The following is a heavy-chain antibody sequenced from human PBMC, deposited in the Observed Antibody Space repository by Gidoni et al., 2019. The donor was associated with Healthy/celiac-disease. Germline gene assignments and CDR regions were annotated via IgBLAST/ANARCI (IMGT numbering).Heavy chain of an antibody. J-gene: IGHJ3*02. D-gene: IGHD3-22*01. CDR1: GFTFRSYA. CDR2: ISYDGSNK. V-gene: IGHV3-30-3*01. CDR3: AREKMFGPLNYYDSSSGAFDI. Sequence: QVQLVESGGGVVQPGRSLRLSCAASGFTFRSYAMHWVRQAPGKGLEWVAVISYDGSNKYYADSVKGRFTISRDNSKNTPYLQMNSLRAEDTAVYYCAREKMFGPLNYYDSSSGAFDIWGQGTMVTVSS.